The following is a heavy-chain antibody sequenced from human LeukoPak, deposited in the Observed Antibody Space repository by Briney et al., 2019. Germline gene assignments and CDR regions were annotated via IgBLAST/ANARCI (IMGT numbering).Heavy chain of an antibody. D-gene: IGHD3-10*01. CDR3: ARTRYYYNSRSYGAPYYFDY. CDR1: GGSISSGSYY. V-gene: IGHV4-39*01. J-gene: IGHJ4*02. Sequence: PSETLSLTCTVSGGSISSGSYYWGWIWQPPGKGLEWIGSIYYSGSTYYNPSLKSRVTISVDTSKNQFSLKLSSVTAADTAVYYCARTRYYYNSRSYGAPYYFDYWGQGTLVTVSS. CDR2: IYYSGST.